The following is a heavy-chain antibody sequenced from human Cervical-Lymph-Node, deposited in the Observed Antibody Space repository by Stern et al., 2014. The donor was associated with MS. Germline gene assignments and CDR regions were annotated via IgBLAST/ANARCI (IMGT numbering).Heavy chain of an antibody. Sequence: EVQLVESGGVLVQPGRSLRLSCAASGFTVNDYSMRLVRQAPGKGLEWVSGISWDGGSSEYAASVKGRFAISRDNARNSLFLHMNSLRPEDTAFYYCTKTTVTTRPFEYWGQGILVTVSS. J-gene: IGHJ4*02. V-gene: IGHV3-9*01. CDR2: ISWDGGSS. D-gene: IGHD4-17*01. CDR3: TKTTVTTRPFEY. CDR1: GFTVNDYS.